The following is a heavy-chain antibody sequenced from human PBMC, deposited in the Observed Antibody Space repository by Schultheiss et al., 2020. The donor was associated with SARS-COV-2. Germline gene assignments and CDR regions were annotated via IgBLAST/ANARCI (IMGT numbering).Heavy chain of an antibody. D-gene: IGHD6-13*01. Sequence: ASVKVSCKASGYTFTGHYMHWVRQAPGQGPEWMGWINPNSGSTNYAQKFQGRVTMTRDTSISTAYMELSRLRYDDTALYYCARVTTAAGLGNLPYYGMDVWGQGTTVTVSS. CDR1: GYTFTGHY. CDR3: ARVTTAAGLGNLPYYGMDV. CDR2: INPNSGST. J-gene: IGHJ6*02. V-gene: IGHV1-2*02.